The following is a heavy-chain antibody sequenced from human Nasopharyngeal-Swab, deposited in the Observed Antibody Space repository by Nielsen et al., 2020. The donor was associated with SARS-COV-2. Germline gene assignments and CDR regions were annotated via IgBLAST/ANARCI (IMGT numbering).Heavy chain of an antibody. Sequence: GESLKISCAASGFTFSSYGMHWVRQAPGKGLEWVAVIWYDGSNKYYADSVKGRFTISRDNSKNTLYLQMNSLRAEDTAVYYCASDTGSINDYGETGWFDPWGQGTLVTVSS. D-gene: IGHD4-17*01. CDR3: ASDTGSINDYGETGWFDP. V-gene: IGHV3-33*01. CDR2: IWYDGSNK. CDR1: GFTFSSYG. J-gene: IGHJ5*02.